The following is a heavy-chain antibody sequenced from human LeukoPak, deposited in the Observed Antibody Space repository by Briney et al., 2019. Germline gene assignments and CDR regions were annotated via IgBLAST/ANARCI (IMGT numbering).Heavy chain of an antibody. V-gene: IGHV3-48*04. CDR1: GFTFSSYS. D-gene: IGHD3-9*01. Sequence: GGSLRLSRAASGFTFSSYSMNWVRQAPGKGLEWLSYISGSDNTIYYADSVKGRFTISRDNAKNSLYLQMNSLRAEDTAVYYCAREWVLTGYITGNWFDPWGQGTLVTVSS. J-gene: IGHJ5*02. CDR3: AREWVLTGYITGNWFDP. CDR2: ISGSDNTI.